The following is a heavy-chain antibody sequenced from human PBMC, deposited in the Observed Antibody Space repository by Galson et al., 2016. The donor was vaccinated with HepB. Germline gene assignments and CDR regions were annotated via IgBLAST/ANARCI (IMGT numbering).Heavy chain of an antibody. Sequence: SLRLSCAASGFSFSSYSMHWVRQAPGKGLEWVAVIWYDGRNESYADSVKGRFTISRDNSKNMLNLQMNSLRVEDTAVYYCAREMATRQNYFDRWGQGALVTVSS. CDR3: AREMATRQNYFDR. J-gene: IGHJ4*02. V-gene: IGHV3-33*01. CDR1: GFSFSSYS. CDR2: IWYDGRNE. D-gene: IGHD5-24*01.